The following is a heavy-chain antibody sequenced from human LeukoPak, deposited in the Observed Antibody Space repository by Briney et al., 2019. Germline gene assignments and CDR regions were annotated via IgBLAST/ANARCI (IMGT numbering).Heavy chain of an antibody. V-gene: IGHV3-30*02. CDR3: AKDQIGNVDTLMFGSDD. CDR1: GFTFNNYG. J-gene: IGHJ4*02. Sequence: PGGSLRLSCEASGFTFNNYGLHWVRQAPGKGLEWVAFIQYDGSNKYYADSVKGRFTISRDSSKNTLYLQMNSLRAEDTSTYYCAKDQIGNVDTLMFGSDDWGQGTLVTVSS. CDR2: IQYDGSNK. D-gene: IGHD3-10*02.